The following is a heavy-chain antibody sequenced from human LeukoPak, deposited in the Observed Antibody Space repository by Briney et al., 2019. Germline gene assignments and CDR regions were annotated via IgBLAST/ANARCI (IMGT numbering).Heavy chain of an antibody. J-gene: IGHJ4*02. V-gene: IGHV4-34*01. CDR2: INHSGST. CDR1: GGSFSGYY. Sequence: PSETLSLTCAVYGGSFSGYYWSWIRQPPGKGLEWIGEINHSGSTNYNPSLKSRVTISVDTSKNQFSPKLSSVTAADTAVYYCSGWYKGEGYWGQGTLVTVSS. CDR3: SGWYKGEGY. D-gene: IGHD6-19*01.